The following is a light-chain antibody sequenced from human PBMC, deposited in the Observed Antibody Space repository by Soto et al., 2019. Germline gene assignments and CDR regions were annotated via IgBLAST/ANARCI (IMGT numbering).Light chain of an antibody. V-gene: IGLV2-8*01. CDR3: SSYAGSSNV. Sequence: QSVLTQPHSASGSPGQSVAICCTGTSSDVGGYNYVSWYQQHPGKAPKLMIYEVNKRPSGVPDRFSGSKSGNTASLTVSGLQAEDEADYYCSSYAGSSNVFGTGTKLTVL. J-gene: IGLJ1*01. CDR1: SSDVGGYNY. CDR2: EVN.